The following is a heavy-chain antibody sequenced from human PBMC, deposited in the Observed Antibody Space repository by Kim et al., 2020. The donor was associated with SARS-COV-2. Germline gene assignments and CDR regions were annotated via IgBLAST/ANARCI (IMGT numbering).Heavy chain of an antibody. CDR3: ARDRYYDSSGYYPFDY. J-gene: IGHJ4*02. CDR2: IWYDGSNK. Sequence: GGSLRLSCAASGFTFSSYGMHWVRQAPGKGLEWVAVIWYDGSNKYYADSVKGRFTISRDNSKNTLYLQMNSLRAEDTAVYYCARDRYYDSSGYYPFDYWGQGTLVTVSS. V-gene: IGHV3-33*01. CDR1: GFTFSSYG. D-gene: IGHD3-22*01.